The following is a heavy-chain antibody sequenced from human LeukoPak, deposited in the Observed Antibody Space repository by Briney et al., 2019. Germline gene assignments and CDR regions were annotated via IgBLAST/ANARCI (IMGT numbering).Heavy chain of an antibody. CDR3: AKDTTAAGTGNFDY. D-gene: IGHD6-13*01. CDR2: INWNSSYI. J-gene: IGHJ4*02. CDR1: GFNFDDYA. V-gene: IGHV3-9*01. Sequence: GGSLRLSCAASGFNFDDYAMHWVRQVPGKGLQWVSGINWNSSYIGFADSVKGRFTISRDNAKNSLYLNMNSLRAEDTALYYCAKDTTAAGTGNFDYWGQGTLVTVSS.